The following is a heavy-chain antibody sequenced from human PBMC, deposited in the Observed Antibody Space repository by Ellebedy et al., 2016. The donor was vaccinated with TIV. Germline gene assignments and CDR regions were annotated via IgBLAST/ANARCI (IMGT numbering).Heavy chain of an antibody. CDR3: AKDPRTHAETWTQYGMDV. CDR2: ISYDGSNK. CDR1: GFTFSSYG. V-gene: IGHV3-30*18. D-gene: IGHD1-14*01. Sequence: GGSLRLSXAASGFTFSSYGMHWVRQAPGKGLEWVAVISYDGSNKYYADSVKGRFTISRDNSKNTLYLQMNSLRAEDTAVYYCAKDPRTHAETWTQYGMDVWGQGTTVTVSS. J-gene: IGHJ6*02.